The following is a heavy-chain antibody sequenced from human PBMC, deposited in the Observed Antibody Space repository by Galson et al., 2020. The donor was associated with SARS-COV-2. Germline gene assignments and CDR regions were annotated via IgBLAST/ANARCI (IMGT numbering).Heavy chain of an antibody. V-gene: IGHV5-51*01. CDR3: VRHIRMENYFDP. CDR2: IYPGDSDI. D-gene: IGHD1-7*01. CDR1: GYTFTNYW. J-gene: IGHJ5*02. Sequence: HGESLKISCKGSGYTFTNYWIGWVRQMPGKGLEWMGMIYPGDSDIRYNPSFQGQVTISADKSISTAYLQWSSLKASDTAMYYCVRHIRMENYFDPWGQGTLVIVSS.